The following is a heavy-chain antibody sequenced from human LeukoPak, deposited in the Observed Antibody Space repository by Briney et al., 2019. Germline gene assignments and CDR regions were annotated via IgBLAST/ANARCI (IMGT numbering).Heavy chain of an antibody. CDR3: ARMAHLPHLHLYGSGSSNWFDP. D-gene: IGHD3-10*01. CDR2: IIPIFGTA. CDR1: GGTFSSYA. V-gene: IGHV1-69*05. J-gene: IGHJ5*02. Sequence: ASVKVSCKASGGTFSSYAISWVRQAPGQGLEWMGGIIPIFGTADYAQKFQGGVTITTDESTSTAYMELSSLRSEDTAVYYCARMAHLPHLHLYGSGSSNWFDPWGQGTLVTVSS.